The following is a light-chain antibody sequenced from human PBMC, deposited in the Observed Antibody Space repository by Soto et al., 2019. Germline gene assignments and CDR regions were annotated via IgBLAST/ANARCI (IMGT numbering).Light chain of an antibody. CDR2: GNI. Sequence: QSVLTQPPSVSGAPGQRVTISCTGSSSNIGACYDVHWYQQLPGTAPKLLIYGNINRPSGVPDRFSGSKSGTSASLAITGLQAEDEADYYCQSYDSSLSVVVFGGGTKLTVL. CDR1: SSNIGACYD. J-gene: IGLJ2*01. V-gene: IGLV1-40*01. CDR3: QSYDSSLSVVV.